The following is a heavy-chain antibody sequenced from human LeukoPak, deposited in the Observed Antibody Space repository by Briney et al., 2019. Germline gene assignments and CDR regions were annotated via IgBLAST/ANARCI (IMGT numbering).Heavy chain of an antibody. CDR1: GFTFSSYE. V-gene: IGHV3-48*03. CDR2: ISSSGSTI. CDR3: AKDSCNSGYDICLGY. J-gene: IGHJ4*02. Sequence: GGSLRLSCAASGFTFSSYEMNWVRQAPGKGLEWVSYISSSGSTIYYADSVKGRFTISRDNSKNTLYLQMNSLRAEDTAVYYCAKDSCNSGYDICLGYWGQGTLVTVSS. D-gene: IGHD5-12*01.